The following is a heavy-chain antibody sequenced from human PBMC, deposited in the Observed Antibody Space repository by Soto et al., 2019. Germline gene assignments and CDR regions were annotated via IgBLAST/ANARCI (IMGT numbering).Heavy chain of an antibody. Sequence: PSETLSLTCAVYGGSFSGYYWSWIRQPPGKGLEWIGEINHSGSTNYNPSLKSRVTISVDKSKNQFSLKLGSVTAADTAVYYCARGGNYDILTGFPYYFDYWGQGTLVTVSS. CDR1: GGSFSGYY. D-gene: IGHD3-9*01. J-gene: IGHJ4*02. CDR2: INHSGST. V-gene: IGHV4-34*01. CDR3: ARGGNYDILTGFPYYFDY.